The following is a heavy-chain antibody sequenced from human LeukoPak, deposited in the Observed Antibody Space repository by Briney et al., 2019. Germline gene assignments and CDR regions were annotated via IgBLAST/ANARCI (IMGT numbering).Heavy chain of an antibody. D-gene: IGHD4/OR15-4a*01. J-gene: IGHJ4*02. CDR3: ARDLDYGEKSEDY. CDR1: GHTFTGYY. Sequence: ASVKVSCKASGHTFTGYYMHWVRQAPGQGLEWLGIINLSGGSTHYPQKFQDRVTMTRDTSTSTVYMELSSLRSEDTAVYYCARDLDYGEKSEDYWGQGTLVTVSS. CDR2: INLSGGST. V-gene: IGHV1-46*01.